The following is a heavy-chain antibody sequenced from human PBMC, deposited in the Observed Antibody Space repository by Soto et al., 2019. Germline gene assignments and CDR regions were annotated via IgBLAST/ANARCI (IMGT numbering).Heavy chain of an antibody. CDR3: AKXXXWIQLWFNY. D-gene: IGHD5-18*01. CDR2: ISGSGGST. CDR1: GFTFSTYA. Sequence: EVQLLESGGGLVQPGGSLRLSCAASGFTFSTYAMTWVRQAPGKGXEWVSSISGSGGSTYYADSVKGRFTISRDNXXXXLXLXXXXXXXXXXAVXYCAKXXXWIQLWFNYWGQGTLVTVSS. J-gene: IGHJ4*02. V-gene: IGHV3-23*01.